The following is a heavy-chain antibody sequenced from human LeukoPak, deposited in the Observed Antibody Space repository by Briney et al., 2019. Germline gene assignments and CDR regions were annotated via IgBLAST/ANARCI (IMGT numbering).Heavy chain of an antibody. V-gene: IGHV3-9*01. D-gene: IGHD3-10*01. CDR2: ISWNSGSI. CDR1: GFTFDDYA. J-gene: IGHJ4*02. CDR3: AKGITMVRGAVRRGNPEYYFDY. Sequence: GGSLRLSCAASGFTFDDYAMHWVRQAPGKGLEWVSGISWNSGSIGYADSVKGRFTISRDNAKNSLYLQMNSLRAEDTALYYCAKGITMVRGAVRRGNPEYYFDYWGQGTLVTVSS.